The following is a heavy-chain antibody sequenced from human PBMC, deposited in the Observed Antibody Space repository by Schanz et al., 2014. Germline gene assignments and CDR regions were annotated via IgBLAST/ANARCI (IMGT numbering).Heavy chain of an antibody. J-gene: IGHJ4*01. CDR1: GFTFSYYS. D-gene: IGHD7-27*01. Sequence: EVPVVESGGGLVKPGGSLRLSCAASGFTFSYYSLNWVRQATGKGLEWLSYTKAGGRDIHYADSVKGRFTISRDEVKHSVYLPMNSLRDDDTAVYYCARDDAWAFDYWGHGTLVTVSS. CDR2: TKAGGRDI. CDR3: ARDDAWAFDY. V-gene: IGHV3-21*01.